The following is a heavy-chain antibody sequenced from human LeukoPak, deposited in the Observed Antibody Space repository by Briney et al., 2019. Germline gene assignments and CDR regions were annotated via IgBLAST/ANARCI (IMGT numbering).Heavy chain of an antibody. J-gene: IGHJ4*02. Sequence: SETLSLTCAVHGGSFSGYYWSWIRQPPGKGLEWIGEINHSGSTNYNPSLKSRVTISVDTSKNQFSLKLSSVTAADTAVYYCARDTATALTRFKFDYWGQGTLVTVSS. CDR1: GGSFSGYY. V-gene: IGHV4-34*01. CDR2: INHSGST. D-gene: IGHD3-10*02. CDR3: ARDTATALTRFKFDY.